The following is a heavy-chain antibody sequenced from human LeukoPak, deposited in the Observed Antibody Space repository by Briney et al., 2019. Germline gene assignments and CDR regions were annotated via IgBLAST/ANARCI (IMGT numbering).Heavy chain of an antibody. CDR3: VRDIDGYYYGTIGSYLWFDY. Sequence: GGXXRLSCAASGFTFTTYWMSWVRQAPGKGLEWVANIEQDGSEKSYVDSVKGRFTISRDDAKNSLYLQMNSLRAEDTAVYYCVRDIDGYYYGTIGSYLWFDYWGQGAQVTVSS. V-gene: IGHV3-7*01. CDR1: GFTFTTYW. D-gene: IGHD3-22*01. CDR2: IEQDGSEK. J-gene: IGHJ4*02.